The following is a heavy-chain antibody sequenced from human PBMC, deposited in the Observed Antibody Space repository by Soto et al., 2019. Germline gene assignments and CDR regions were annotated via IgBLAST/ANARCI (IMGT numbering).Heavy chain of an antibody. V-gene: IGHV1-69*01. CDR1: GGTFNTHA. CDR2: IIPIFGTA. CDR3: ARDKKWAVKFVGSTSYYSMDV. J-gene: IGHJ6*02. Sequence: QVQLVQSGAEVKKPGSSVKVSCEASGGTFNTHAISWVRQAPGQGLEWMGGIIPIFGTANYAQKFQGRVTSTADESTKTAYMELRGLRSEDTAVYYCARDKKWAVKFVGSTSYYSMDVWGQGTTVTVSS. D-gene: IGHD1-26*01.